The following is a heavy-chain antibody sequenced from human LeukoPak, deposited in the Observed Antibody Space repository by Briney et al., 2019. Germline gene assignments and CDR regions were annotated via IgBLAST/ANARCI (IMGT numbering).Heavy chain of an antibody. V-gene: IGHV1-69*06. CDR2: IIPIFGTA. Sequence: ASVKVSCKASGGTFSSYAISWVRQAPGQGLEWMGGIIPIFGTANYAQKFQGRVTITADKSTSTAYMELSSLRSEDTAAYYCARVSVYFDWFGWFDPWGQGTLVTVSS. CDR1: GGTFSSYA. CDR3: ARVSVYFDWFGWFDP. J-gene: IGHJ5*02. D-gene: IGHD3-9*01.